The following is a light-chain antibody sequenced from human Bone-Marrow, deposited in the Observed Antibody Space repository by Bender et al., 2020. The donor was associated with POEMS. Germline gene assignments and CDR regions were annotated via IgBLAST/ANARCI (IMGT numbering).Light chain of an antibody. J-gene: IGLJ1*01. CDR3: CSYTGSSTLFV. CDR1: TNDVGGYNY. Sequence: QSALTQPASVSGSPGQSITISCTGTTNDVGGYNYVSWYQQRPGKAPKLLISEVNNRPSGVSNRFSGSKSGNTASLTISGLQAEDEADYYCCSYTGSSTLFVFGTGTKVTVV. CDR2: EVN. V-gene: IGLV2-14*03.